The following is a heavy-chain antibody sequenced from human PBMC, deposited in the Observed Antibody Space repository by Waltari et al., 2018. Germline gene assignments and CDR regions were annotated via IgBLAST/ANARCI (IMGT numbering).Heavy chain of an antibody. Sequence: EVQLLESGGDLEQPGGSLRISCVGSGFKFSNYAMNWVRQAPGNGLEWGLIMGGTVDYTYYADSVKGRFTISRDNSKNTVFLHMNNLRVEDTAIYFCAKDQAEWLVLDGYFDSWGQGTPVTVSS. CDR3: AKDQAEWLVLDGYFDS. J-gene: IGHJ4*02. CDR1: GFKFSNYA. D-gene: IGHD6-19*01. CDR2: MGGTVDYT. V-gene: IGHV3-23*01.